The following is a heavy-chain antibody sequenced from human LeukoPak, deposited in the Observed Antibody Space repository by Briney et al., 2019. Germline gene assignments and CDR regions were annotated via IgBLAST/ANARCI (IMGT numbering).Heavy chain of an antibody. CDR3: ARASLVGATFPGAFDI. J-gene: IGHJ3*02. V-gene: IGHV3-30-3*01. D-gene: IGHD1-26*01. CDR1: GSTFSSYA. Sequence: PGRSLRLSCAASGSTFSSYAMHWVRQAPGKGLEWVAVISYDGSNKYYADSVKGRFTISRDNSKNTLYLQMNSLRAEDTAVYYCARASLVGATFPGAFDIWGQGTMVTVSS. CDR2: ISYDGSNK.